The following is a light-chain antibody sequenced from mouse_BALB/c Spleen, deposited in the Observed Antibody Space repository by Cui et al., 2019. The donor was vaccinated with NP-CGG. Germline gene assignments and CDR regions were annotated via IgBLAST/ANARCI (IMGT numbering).Light chain of an antibody. CDR3: ALWYSNHWV. CDR2: GTN. V-gene: IGLV1*01. CDR1: TGAVTTSNY. J-gene: IGLJ1*01. Sequence: QAVVTQESALTTSPGETVTLTCRSSTGAVTTSNYANWVQEKPDHLFTGLTGGTNNRAPGVPAIFSGSLIGDKAALTITGAQTEDEAIYFCALWYSNHWVFGGGTKLTVL.